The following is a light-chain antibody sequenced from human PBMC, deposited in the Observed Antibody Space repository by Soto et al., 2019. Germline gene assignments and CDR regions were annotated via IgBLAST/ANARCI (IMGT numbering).Light chain of an antibody. CDR3: CSYAGSFTLV. V-gene: IGLV2-11*02. CDR2: DVS. Sequence: QAALSEPRSVCGSPGQAVTISCTGTSSDVGGYNYVSWYQQHPGKAPKLMIYDVSKRPSGVPARFSGSKSGNTASLTISGLHAEDEADYCCCSYAGSFTLVFGTGTKVTVL. J-gene: IGLJ1*01. CDR1: SSDVGGYNY.